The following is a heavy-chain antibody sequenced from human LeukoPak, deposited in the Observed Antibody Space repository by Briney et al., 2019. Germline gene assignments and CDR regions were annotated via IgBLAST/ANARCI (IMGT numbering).Heavy chain of an antibody. D-gene: IGHD3-3*01. Sequence: WGSLRLSCAASGFTFSSYSMNWVRQAPGKGLEWVSSINSSSSYIYYADSVKGRFTISRDNAKNSLYLQMNSLRAEDTAVYYCASDAPTGNYDFWSGCGYYFDYWGQGTLVTVSS. J-gene: IGHJ4*02. CDR3: ASDAPTGNYDFWSGCGYYFDY. CDR2: INSSSSYI. CDR1: GFTFSSYS. V-gene: IGHV3-21*01.